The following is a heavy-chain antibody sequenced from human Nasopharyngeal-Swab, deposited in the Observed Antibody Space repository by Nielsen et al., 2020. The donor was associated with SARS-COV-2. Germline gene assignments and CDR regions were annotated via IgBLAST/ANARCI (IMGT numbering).Heavy chain of an antibody. V-gene: IGHV4-34*01. CDR3: ARSSPQTYYYYGMDV. CDR2: INHSGST. J-gene: IGHJ6*02. D-gene: IGHD6-6*01. Sequence: SETLSLTCAVYGGSFSGYYWSWIRQPPGKGLEWIGEINHSGSTNYNPSLKSRVTISVDTSKNQFSLKLSSVTAADTAVYYCARSSPQTYYYYGMDVWGQGTTVTVSS. CDR1: GGSFSGYY.